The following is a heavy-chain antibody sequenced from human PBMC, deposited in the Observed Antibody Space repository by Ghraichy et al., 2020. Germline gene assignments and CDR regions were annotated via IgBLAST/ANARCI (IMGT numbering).Heavy chain of an antibody. J-gene: IGHJ6*02. V-gene: IGHV3-66*01. CDR3: ARDKTVDTAMVGYYYYGMDV. CDR2: IYSGGST. D-gene: IGHD5-18*01. CDR1: GFTVSNNY. Sequence: GGSLRLSCAASGFTVSNNYMSWVRQAPGKGLEWVSVIYSGGSTYYADSVKGRFTISRDNSKNTLYLQMNSLRAEDTAVYYCARDKTVDTAMVGYYYYGMDVLGQGTTVTVSS.